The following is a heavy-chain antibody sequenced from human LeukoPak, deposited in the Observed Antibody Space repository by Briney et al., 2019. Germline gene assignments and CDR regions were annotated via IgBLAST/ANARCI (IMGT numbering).Heavy chain of an antibody. CDR1: GGSISSGGYY. D-gene: IGHD6-13*01. CDR3: ARHFSGAAAPLPFDY. Sequence: SETLSLTCTVSGGSISSGGYYWSWIRQHPGKGLEWIGYIYSSGHTNYNPSLKNRDTISVDTSKNQFSLNLTSVTAADTAVYYCARHFSGAAAPLPFDYWGQGTLVTVSS. J-gene: IGHJ4*02. V-gene: IGHV4-61*08. CDR2: IYSSGHT.